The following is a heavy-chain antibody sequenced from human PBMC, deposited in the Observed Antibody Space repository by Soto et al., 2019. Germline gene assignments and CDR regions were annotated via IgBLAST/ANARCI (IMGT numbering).Heavy chain of an antibody. Sequence: EVQLLESGGCLVQPGGSLRLSCAASGFTFNNYAMTWVRQAPGKGLEWVSAISGGGDTTSYADSVKGRFTVSRDGSKNTLYLQMSSLIAEDTALYYCAKGRGGSGSLTPRVDFWGQGTLVTVSS. D-gene: IGHD3-10*01. J-gene: IGHJ4*02. V-gene: IGHV3-23*01. CDR2: ISGGGDTT. CDR1: GFTFNNYA. CDR3: AKGRGGSGSLTPRVDF.